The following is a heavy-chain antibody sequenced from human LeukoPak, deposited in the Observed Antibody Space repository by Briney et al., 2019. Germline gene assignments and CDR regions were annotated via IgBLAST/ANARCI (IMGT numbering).Heavy chain of an antibody. V-gene: IGHV3-23*01. CDR2: ISGSGGST. CDR1: GFTFSSYA. CDR3: AREGLNCSSSSCQRATFDY. Sequence: GGSLRLSCTASGFTFSSYAMSWVRQAPGKGLEWVSAISGSGGSTYYADSLKGRFTISRDNSENTLYLQMNSLRAEDTAVYYCAREGLNCSSSSCQRATFDYWGQGTLVTVSS. J-gene: IGHJ4*02. D-gene: IGHD2-2*01.